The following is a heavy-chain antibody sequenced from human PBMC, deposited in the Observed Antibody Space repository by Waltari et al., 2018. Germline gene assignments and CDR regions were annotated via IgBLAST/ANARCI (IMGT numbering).Heavy chain of an antibody. Sequence: EVQLVGSGGGLVQPGGSLRLPCAASGFTFASHDMSWVRQAPGKGLEWVSAISDGGGNTYYADSIKGRFTISRDNSKNTLYLQMKSLRIEDTAVYHCARAVEPDYWGQGTLVTVSS. CDR3: ARAVEPDY. D-gene: IGHD2-15*01. V-gene: IGHV3-23*04. CDR2: ISDGGGNT. J-gene: IGHJ4*02. CDR1: GFTFASHD.